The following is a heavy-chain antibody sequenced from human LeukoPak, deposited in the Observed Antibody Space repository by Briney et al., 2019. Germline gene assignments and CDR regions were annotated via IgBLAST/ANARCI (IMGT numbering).Heavy chain of an antibody. CDR1: GFTLSAEA. V-gene: IGHV3-64D*09. D-gene: IGHD6-6*01. CDR3: VKSGYSTSSDIDY. CDR2: INSNGDST. J-gene: IGHJ4*02. Sequence: PGGSLRLSCSGSGFTLSAEAMHWVRQPPGKGLEFLSSINSNGDSTYQADSVKGRFTLSSDNSRTTLSLQMKTLSPEDTAVYYCVKSGYSTSSDIDYWGQGTLVTVSS.